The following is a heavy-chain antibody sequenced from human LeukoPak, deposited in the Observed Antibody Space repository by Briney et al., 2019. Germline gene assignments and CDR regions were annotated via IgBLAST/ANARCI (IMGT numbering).Heavy chain of an antibody. CDR2: LGRSGEYK. Sequence: PGGSLRLSCAASGFRFTDYSMSWVRQAPGEGREWVAGLGRSGEYKYYADSVKGRFTISRDNSKDTVSLQMNSLRAEDSAIYFCVKDRPCETCMPMDAWGQGTTVTVSS. CDR1: GFRFTDYS. CDR3: VKDRPCETCMPMDA. J-gene: IGHJ6*02. V-gene: IGHV3-23*01. D-gene: IGHD2-2*01.